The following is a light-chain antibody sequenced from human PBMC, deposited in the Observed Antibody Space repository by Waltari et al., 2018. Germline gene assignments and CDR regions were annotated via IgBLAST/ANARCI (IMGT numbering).Light chain of an antibody. CDR2: GAA. J-gene: IGKJ1*01. CDR3: QQYNNWPLL. Sequence: EIVMTQSPATLSVSPGERATLSCRASQSVGSNLAWYQQKPGQAPRLLFYGAATRATGIPARFSGNGSWTEFTLTINSMQSEDFAVYYCQQYNNWPLLFGQGTKVEIK. V-gene: IGKV3-15*01. CDR1: QSVGSN.